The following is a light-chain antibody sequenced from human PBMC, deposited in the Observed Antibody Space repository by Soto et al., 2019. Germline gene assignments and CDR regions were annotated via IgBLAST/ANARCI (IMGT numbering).Light chain of an antibody. CDR1: SSDVGAYNY. CDR2: EVT. V-gene: IGLV2-8*01. CDR3: SSYGGANNFV. J-gene: IGLJ1*01. Sequence: QSALTQPPSASGSPGQSVTISCTGTSSDVGAYNYVSWYQQHPSKAPKLMIYEVTKRPSGVPDRFSGSKSGNTASLTVSGLQSEDEADYYCSSYGGANNFVFGTGTKLTVL.